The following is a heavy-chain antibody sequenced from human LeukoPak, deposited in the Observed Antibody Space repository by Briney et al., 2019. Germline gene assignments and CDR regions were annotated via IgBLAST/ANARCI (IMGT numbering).Heavy chain of an antibody. CDR3: ARVETGYSSSWYGYYFDY. Sequence: ASVKVSCKASGYTFTGYYMHWVRQAPGQGLEWMGWINPTSGGTKYAQKFQGRVTMTRDTSISTAYMELNTLRSDDTAVYYCARVETGYSSSWYGYYFDYWGQGTLVTVSS. V-gene: IGHV1-2*02. J-gene: IGHJ4*02. CDR2: INPTSGGT. CDR1: GYTFTGYY. D-gene: IGHD6-13*01.